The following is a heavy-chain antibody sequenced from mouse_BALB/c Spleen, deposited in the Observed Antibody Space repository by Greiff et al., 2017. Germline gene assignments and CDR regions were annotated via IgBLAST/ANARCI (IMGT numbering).Heavy chain of an antibody. Sequence: QVQLKESGAELARPGASVKMSCKASGYTFTSYTMHWVKQRPGQGLEWIGYINPSSGYTNYNQKFKDKATLTADKSSSTAYMQLSSLTSEDSAVYYCARGDYYGSSYCWFAYWGQGTLVTVSA. V-gene: IGHV1-4*01. CDR3: ARGDYYGSSYCWFAY. CDR1: GYTFTSYT. J-gene: IGHJ3*01. D-gene: IGHD1-1*01. CDR2: INPSSGYT.